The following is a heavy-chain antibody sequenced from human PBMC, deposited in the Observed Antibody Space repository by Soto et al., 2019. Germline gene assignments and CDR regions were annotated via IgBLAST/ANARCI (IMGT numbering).Heavy chain of an antibody. D-gene: IGHD3-10*01. CDR3: PSRYGSAFDI. CDR2: IYYSGST. V-gene: IGHV4-59*12. J-gene: IGHJ3*02. CDR1: GGSISSYY. Sequence: QVQLQESGPGLVKPSETLSLTCTVSGGSISSYYWSWIRQPPGKGLEWIGYIYYSGSTNYNPSLKSRVTISVDTSKNQFSLKLSSVTAADTAVYYSPSRYGSAFDIWGQGTMVTVSS.